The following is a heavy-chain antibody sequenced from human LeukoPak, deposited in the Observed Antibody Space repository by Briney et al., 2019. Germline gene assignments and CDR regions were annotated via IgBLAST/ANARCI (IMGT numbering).Heavy chain of an antibody. D-gene: IGHD4-17*01. Sequence: AETLSLTCTVSGGSISSYYWSWIRQPPGKGLEWIGYIYYSGSTNYNPSLKSRVTISVDTSKNQFSLKLSSVTDADTAVYYCARDHDYGDYFDYWGQGTLVTVSS. CDR2: IYYSGST. J-gene: IGHJ4*02. CDR3: ARDHDYGDYFDY. CDR1: GGSISSYY. V-gene: IGHV4-59*01.